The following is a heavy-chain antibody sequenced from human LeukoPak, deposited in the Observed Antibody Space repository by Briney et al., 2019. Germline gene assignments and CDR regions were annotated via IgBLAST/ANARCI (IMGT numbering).Heavy chain of an antibody. CDR3: TRRAIAAAGTLIDY. Sequence: GGSLRLSCAASGFTFSSYGMHWVRQAPGKGLEWVAVISYDGSNKYYADSVKGRFTISRDNSKNTLYLQMNSLRAEGTAVYYCTRRAIAAAGTLIDYWGQGTLVTVSS. CDR1: GFTFSSYG. J-gene: IGHJ4*02. V-gene: IGHV3-30*03. D-gene: IGHD6-13*01. CDR2: ISYDGSNK.